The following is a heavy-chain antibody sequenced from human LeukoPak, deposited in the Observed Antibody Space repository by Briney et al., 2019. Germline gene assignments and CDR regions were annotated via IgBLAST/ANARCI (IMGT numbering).Heavy chain of an antibody. CDR1: GGSISSYY. D-gene: IGHD3-3*01. CDR3: ARGHDFGNWFAP. V-gene: IGHV4-4*07. J-gene: IGHJ5*02. Sequence: SETLSLTCSVSGGSISSYYWTWIRQPAGKGLEWIGRLYDSESDNNNPSLKSRVTISLDRSKNQFSLQLKSVTAADTAVYYCARGHDFGNWFAPWGQGILVIVSS. CDR2: LYDSESD.